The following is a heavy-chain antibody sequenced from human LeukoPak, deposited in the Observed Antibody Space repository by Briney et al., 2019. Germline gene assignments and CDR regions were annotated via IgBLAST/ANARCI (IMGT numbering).Heavy chain of an antibody. CDR2: ISGSGGST. V-gene: IGHV3-23*01. D-gene: IGHD2-2*01. CDR3: AKIIVVVPAAPRTPYSYYMDV. CDR1: AFTVSSYA. J-gene: IGHJ6*03. Sequence: AGGSLRLSCAAYAFTVSSYAMSWVRHAPGEGLEWVSDISGSGGSTSHADSVKGRLTIATSNSKNTLDLRMHSLIAADAAVYSCAKIIVVVPAAPRTPYSYYMDVWGKGPTVTVSS.